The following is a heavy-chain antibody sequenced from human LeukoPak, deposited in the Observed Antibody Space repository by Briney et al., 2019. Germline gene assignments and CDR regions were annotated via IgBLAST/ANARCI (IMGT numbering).Heavy chain of an antibody. D-gene: IGHD2-8*01. Sequence: SETLSLTCAVSGYSISSGYYWGWIRQPPGKGLEWIGSFYHSGSTYYNPSLKSRVTISVDTSKNQFSLKLSSVTAADTAVYYCARAPYCTNGVCYTYYYYYMDVWGKGTTVTVSS. J-gene: IGHJ6*03. CDR3: ARAPYCTNGVCYTYYYYYMDV. CDR2: FYHSGST. V-gene: IGHV4-38-2*01. CDR1: GYSISSGYY.